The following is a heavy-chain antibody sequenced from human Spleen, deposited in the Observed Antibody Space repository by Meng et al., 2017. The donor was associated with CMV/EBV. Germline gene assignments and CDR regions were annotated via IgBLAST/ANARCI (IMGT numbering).Heavy chain of an antibody. D-gene: IGHD6-6*01. Sequence: SETLSLTCTVSGGSISSYYWSWIRQPPGKGLEWIGEINHSGSTNYNPSLKSRVTISVDTSKNQFSLKLSSVTAADTAVYYCARGGAARAGGYFDYWGQGTLVTVSS. CDR3: ARGGAARAGGYFDY. CDR2: INHSGST. J-gene: IGHJ4*02. V-gene: IGHV4-34*01. CDR1: GGSISSYY.